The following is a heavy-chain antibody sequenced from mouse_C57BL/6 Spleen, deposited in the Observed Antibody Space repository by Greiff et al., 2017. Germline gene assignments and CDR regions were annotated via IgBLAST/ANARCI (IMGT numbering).Heavy chain of an antibody. V-gene: IGHV5-16*01. J-gene: IGHJ1*03. CDR3: ARALPHWYFDV. CDR2: INYDGSST. Sequence: EVMLVQSEGGLVQPGSSMKLSCTASGFTFSDYYMPWVRQVPEQGLEWVANINYDGSSTYYLASLKSRFIISRDNAKNILYLQMSSLKSEDTAAYYCARALPHWYFDVWGTGTTVTVSS. CDR1: GFTFSDYY.